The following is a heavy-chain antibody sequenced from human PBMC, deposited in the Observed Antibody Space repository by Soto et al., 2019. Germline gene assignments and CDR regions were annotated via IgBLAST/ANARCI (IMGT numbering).Heavy chain of an antibody. J-gene: IGHJ4*02. Sequence: PGGSLRLSCAASGFTFSSYSMNWVRQAPGKGLEWVSSISSSGSYIYYSDSVRGRFTISRDNAQNSLYLQMNSLRAEDTAVYYCARGWASPYYWGQGTLVTVSS. CDR2: ISSSGSYI. V-gene: IGHV3-21*01. CDR1: GFTFSSYS. CDR3: ARGWASPYY. D-gene: IGHD2-2*01.